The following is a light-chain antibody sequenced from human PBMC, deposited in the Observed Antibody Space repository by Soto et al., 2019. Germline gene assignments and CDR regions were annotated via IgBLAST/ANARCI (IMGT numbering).Light chain of an antibody. V-gene: IGKV3-15*01. Sequence: EIVMTQSPATLSVSPGERATLSCRASQSVSSNLAWYQQKPGQAPRLLIYGASTRATGIPARFSGSGSGTEFTLTISSLQSEDFAVYYCQQYNNWPLRPFTFGPGTKVDNK. J-gene: IGKJ3*01. CDR3: QQYNNWPLRPFT. CDR1: QSVSSN. CDR2: GAS.